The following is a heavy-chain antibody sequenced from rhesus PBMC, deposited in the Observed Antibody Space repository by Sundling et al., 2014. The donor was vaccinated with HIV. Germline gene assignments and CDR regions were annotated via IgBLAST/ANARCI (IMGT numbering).Heavy chain of an antibody. J-gene: IGHJ6*01. V-gene: IGHV4S10*01. CDR2: IYGSSTIT. Sequence: QVQLQESGPGVVKPSETLSLTCAVSGGSMSDSSRWTWIRQPPGKGLEWIGYIYGSSTITNYNPSLNSRLTISKDTSKNQFSLRLTSVTAADTAVYYCARPESYGLDSWGQGVVVTVSS. CDR3: ARPESYGLDS. CDR1: GGSMSDSSR.